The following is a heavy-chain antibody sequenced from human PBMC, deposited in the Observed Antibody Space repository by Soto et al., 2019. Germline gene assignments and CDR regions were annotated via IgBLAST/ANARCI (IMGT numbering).Heavy chain of an antibody. V-gene: IGHV3-30-3*01. CDR2: ISYDGSNK. J-gene: IGHJ4*02. CDR3: ARTCSGGSCYPN. CDR1: GFTFSSYA. D-gene: IGHD2-15*01. Sequence: QVQLVESGGGVVQPGRSLRLSCAASGFTFSSYAMHWVRQAPGKGLEWVAVISYDGSNKYYADSVKGRFTISRDNSKKTLYLQMNSLRAEDTAVYYCARTCSGGSCYPNWGQGTLVTVSS.